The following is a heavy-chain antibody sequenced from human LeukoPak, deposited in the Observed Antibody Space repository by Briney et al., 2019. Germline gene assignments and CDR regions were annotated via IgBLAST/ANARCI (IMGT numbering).Heavy chain of an antibody. D-gene: IGHD2-2*01. Sequence: PGGSLRLSCAASGFTFSSYNMDWVRQAPGKGPEWASFIDSSSRYIYQADSVKGRFTISRDNAKSSVFLQMNSLRAEDTAVYYCARVGGHCTSTSCPPPDYWGQGTLVTVSS. CDR1: GFTFSSYN. J-gene: IGHJ4*02. V-gene: IGHV3-21*01. CDR2: IDSSSRYI. CDR3: ARVGGHCTSTSCPPPDY.